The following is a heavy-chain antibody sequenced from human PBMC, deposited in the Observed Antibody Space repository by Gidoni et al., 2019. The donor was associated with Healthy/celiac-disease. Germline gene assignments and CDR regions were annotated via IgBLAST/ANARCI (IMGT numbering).Heavy chain of an antibody. CDR3: ARVIMSGGAVFDY. CDR1: GFTVSSNY. J-gene: IGHJ4*02. Sequence: EVQLVESGGGLVQPGGSLRLSCAAAGFTVSSNYMSWVRQAPGKGLEWVSVIYSGGSTYYADSVKGRFTISRDNSKNTLYLQMNSLRAEDTAVYYCARVIMSGGAVFDYWGQGTLVTVSS. CDR2: IYSGGST. D-gene: IGHD3-10*02. V-gene: IGHV3-66*02.